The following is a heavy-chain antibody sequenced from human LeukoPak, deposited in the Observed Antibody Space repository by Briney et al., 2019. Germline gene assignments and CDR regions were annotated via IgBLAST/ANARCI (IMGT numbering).Heavy chain of an antibody. CDR2: INWSGGST. CDR1: GFTFNKYG. Sequence: GGSLRLSCAASGFTFNKYGMHWVRQAPGKGLEWVSGINWSGGSTGYADSVKGRFTISRDNAKNSLYLQMNSLRAEDTALYYCARDLSPVATIVYYFDYWGQGTLVTVSS. D-gene: IGHD5-12*01. V-gene: IGHV3-20*04. J-gene: IGHJ4*02. CDR3: ARDLSPVATIVYYFDY.